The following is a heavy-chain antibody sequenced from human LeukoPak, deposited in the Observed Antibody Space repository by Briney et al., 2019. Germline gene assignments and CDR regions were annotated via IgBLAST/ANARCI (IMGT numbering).Heavy chain of an antibody. D-gene: IGHD1-26*01. CDR3: ALLHSGSSPGY. CDR1: GGSISSSSYY. Sequence: PSETLSLTCTVSGGSISSSSYYWGWIRQPPGKGLEWIGSIYHSGSTYYNPSLKSRVTISVDTSKNQFSLKLSSVTAADTAVYYCALLHSGSSPGYWGQGTLVTVSS. V-gene: IGHV4-39*01. J-gene: IGHJ4*02. CDR2: IYHSGST.